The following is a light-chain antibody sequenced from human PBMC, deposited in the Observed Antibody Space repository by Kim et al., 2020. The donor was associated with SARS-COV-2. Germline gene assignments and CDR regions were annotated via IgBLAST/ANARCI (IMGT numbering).Light chain of an antibody. CDR2: GAS. CDR3: QQYNSWPSLT. Sequence: EIVITQSPATLSVSPGERATLSCRASQSVNSYLAWYQQRPGQAPRLLIYGASTRATDIPARFSGRGSGTEFTLTISSLQSEDFVVYYCQQYNSWPSLTFGGGTKVDIK. V-gene: IGKV3-15*01. CDR1: QSVNSY. J-gene: IGKJ4*01.